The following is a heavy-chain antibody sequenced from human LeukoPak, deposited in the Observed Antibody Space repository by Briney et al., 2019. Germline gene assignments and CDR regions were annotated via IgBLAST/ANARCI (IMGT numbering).Heavy chain of an antibody. Sequence: GGSLRLSCAASGFTFSSYAMSWVRQAPGKGLEWVSAISGSGGSTYYADSVKGRFTISRDNSKNTLYLQMNSLRAEDTAVYYCAKHMVRGVNSYYYGMDVWGQGTTATVSS. J-gene: IGHJ6*02. V-gene: IGHV3-23*01. CDR3: AKHMVRGVNSYYYGMDV. CDR2: ISGSGGST. CDR1: GFTFSSYA. D-gene: IGHD3-10*01.